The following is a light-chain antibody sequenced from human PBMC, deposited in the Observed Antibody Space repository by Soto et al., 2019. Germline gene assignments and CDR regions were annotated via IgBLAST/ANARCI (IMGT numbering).Light chain of an antibody. V-gene: IGKV3-11*01. CDR3: QQCNNWPQWT. CDR2: DAS. Sequence: EIVLTQSPATLSLSPWEIATLSCRASQSVGTFFAWYQQKPGQAPRLLIYDASNRATGIPPRFSGSGSGTDFTLTISSLEPEDFAVYYCQQCNNWPQWTFGQGTKVDIK. J-gene: IGKJ1*01. CDR1: QSVGTF.